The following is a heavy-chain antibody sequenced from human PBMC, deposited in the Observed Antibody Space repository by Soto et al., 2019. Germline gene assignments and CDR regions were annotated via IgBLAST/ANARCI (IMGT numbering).Heavy chain of an antibody. CDR1: GFTFSSYG. Sequence: GGSLRLSCAASGFTFSSYGMHWVRQAPGKGLEWVAVIWYDGSNKYYADSVKGRFTISRDNSKNTLYLQMNSLRAEDTAVYYCARTAIITMVRGVIITSAIDYWGQGTLVTVSS. CDR3: ARTAIITMVRGVIITSAIDY. J-gene: IGHJ4*02. V-gene: IGHV3-33*01. CDR2: IWYDGSNK. D-gene: IGHD3-10*01.